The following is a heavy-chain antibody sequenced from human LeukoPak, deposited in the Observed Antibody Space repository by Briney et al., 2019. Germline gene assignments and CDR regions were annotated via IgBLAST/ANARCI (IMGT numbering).Heavy chain of an antibody. CDR1: GFTFVDYA. J-gene: IGHJ4*02. CDR2: ISWNSGSI. Sequence: PGGSLRLSCAASGFTFVDYAMHWVRQAPGKGLEWVSGISWNSGSIGYADSVKGRFTISRDNAKNSLYLQMTSLRAEDMALYYCAKDKYGSGSYPTHLTNWGQGTLVTVSS. D-gene: IGHD3-10*01. V-gene: IGHV3-9*03. CDR3: AKDKYGSGSYPTHLTN.